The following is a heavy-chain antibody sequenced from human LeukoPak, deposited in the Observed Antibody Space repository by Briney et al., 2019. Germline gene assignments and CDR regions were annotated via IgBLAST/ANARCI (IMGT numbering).Heavy chain of an antibody. CDR1: GFTFSSYA. Sequence: GGSLRLSCAASGFTFSSYAMSWVRQAPGKGLEWVSAISSSGGSSYYADSVKGRFTVSRDNSKNTLYLQMNSLRAEDTAVYYCTTWELLGGYWGQGTLVTVSS. V-gene: IGHV3-23*01. D-gene: IGHD1-26*01. CDR3: TTWELLGGY. J-gene: IGHJ4*02. CDR2: ISSSGGSS.